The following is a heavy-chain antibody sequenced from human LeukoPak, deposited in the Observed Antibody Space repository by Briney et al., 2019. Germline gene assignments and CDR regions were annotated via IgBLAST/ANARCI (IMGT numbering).Heavy chain of an antibody. J-gene: IGHJ4*02. CDR3: AKRAQPVGSTKYYFEY. CDR1: GFTFSNYA. Sequence: PGGSLRLSCAASGFTFSNYAMSWVRQAPGRGLEWVSIISGSGGNTYYAGSVKGRFTISRDNSKNTLYLQMNSLRAEDTAVYYCAKRAQPVGSTKYYFEYWGQGTLVTVSS. V-gene: IGHV3-23*01. D-gene: IGHD1-26*01. CDR2: ISGSGGNT.